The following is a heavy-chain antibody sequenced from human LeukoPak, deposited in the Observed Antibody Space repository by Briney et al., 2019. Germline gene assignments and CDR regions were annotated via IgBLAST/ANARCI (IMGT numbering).Heavy chain of an antibody. D-gene: IGHD6-13*01. V-gene: IGHV3-7*01. CDR2: IKQDGSEA. Sequence: GGSLRLSCAATGFTFSTYWMNWVGQAPGKGLEGVADIKQDGSEAYYVDSVKCRFTISRDNAGNSLYLQMNSLTAEDTAVYFCARPRPEEGHSNSRYRAFDIWGQGTMVTVSS. CDR1: GFTFSTYW. J-gene: IGHJ3*02. CDR3: ARPRPEEGHSNSRYRAFDI.